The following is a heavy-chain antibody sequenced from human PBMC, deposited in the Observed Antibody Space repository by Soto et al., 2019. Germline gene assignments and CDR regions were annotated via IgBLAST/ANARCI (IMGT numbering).Heavy chain of an antibody. CDR3: ATTYYDILTGYPNYYYYMDV. V-gene: IGHV1-24*01. J-gene: IGHJ6*03. CDR2: FDPEDGET. CDR1: GYTLTELS. D-gene: IGHD3-9*01. Sequence: AASVKVSCKVSGYTLTELSMHWVRQAPGKGLEWMGGFDPEDGETIYAQKFQGRVTMTEDTSTDTAYMELSSLRSEDTAVYYCATTYYDILTGYPNYYYYMDVWGKGTTVTVSS.